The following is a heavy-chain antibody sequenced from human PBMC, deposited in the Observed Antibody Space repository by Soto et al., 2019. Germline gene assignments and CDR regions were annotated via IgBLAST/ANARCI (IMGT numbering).Heavy chain of an antibody. Sequence: GGSLRLSCAASGFVVSETYMSWVRQAPGRGLQWVSFTYSGGSTYYADSVKGRFTISRDSSRNTLYLQMNSLRVEDTAVYYCARDCGGGSCYPALGAWGQGTLVTVSS. V-gene: IGHV3-53*01. CDR1: GFVVSETY. CDR3: ARDCGGGSCYPALGA. J-gene: IGHJ5*02. CDR2: TYSGGST. D-gene: IGHD2-15*01.